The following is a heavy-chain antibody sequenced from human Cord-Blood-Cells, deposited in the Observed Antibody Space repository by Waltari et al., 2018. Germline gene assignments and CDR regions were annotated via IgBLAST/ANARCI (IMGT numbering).Heavy chain of an antibody. CDR2: TRNKAYKYTT. CDR3: ASSSFSGSYGDY. CDR1: RFHFSADY. D-gene: IGHD1-26*01. J-gene: IGHJ4*02. V-gene: IGHV3-72*01. Sequence: EVQLVEPGGRLVPPAGSLRRSRAAPRFHFSADYMDWVRQAPGQGLELGGRTRNKAYKYTTESAASVKGRFTISRDDSKNSLYLQMNSLKTEDTAVYYCASSSFSGSYGDYWGQGTLVTVSS.